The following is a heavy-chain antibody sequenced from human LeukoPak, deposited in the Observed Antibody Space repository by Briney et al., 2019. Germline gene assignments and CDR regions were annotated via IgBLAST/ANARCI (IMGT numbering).Heavy chain of an antibody. CDR2: ISYDGSNK. V-gene: IGHV3-30*03. J-gene: IGHJ4*02. CDR3: ARDRSILLWFGELLDY. D-gene: IGHD3-10*01. Sequence: GGSLRLSCAASGFTFSSYSMNWVRQAPGKGLEWVAVISYDGSNKYYADSVKGRFTISRDNSKNTLYLQMNSLRAEDTAVYYCARDRSILLWFGELLDYWGQGTLVTVSS. CDR1: GFTFSSYS.